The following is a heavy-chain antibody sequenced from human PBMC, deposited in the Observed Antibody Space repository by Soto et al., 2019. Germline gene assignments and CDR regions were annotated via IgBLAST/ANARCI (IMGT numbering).Heavy chain of an antibody. D-gene: IGHD3-3*01. V-gene: IGHV4-59*01. J-gene: IGHJ6*02. CDR1: GASISNDY. CDR2: IYNGRSP. CDR3: ARGEWFVRGYGMDG. Sequence: QVLLQESGPGLVKPSETLSLTCTVSGASISNDYWSWIRQPPGKRLEYIGFIYNGRSPNYNPSLEGRLSIAPDKSHNQFCRKLNAVRAVDTAVDYCARGEWFVRGYGMDGWGRGSTVTVS.